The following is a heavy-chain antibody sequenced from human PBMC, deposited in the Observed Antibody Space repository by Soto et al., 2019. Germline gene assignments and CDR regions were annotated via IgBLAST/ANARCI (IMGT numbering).Heavy chain of an antibody. Sequence: GGSLRLSCAASGFTFSSYAMSWVRQAPGKGLEWVSAISDSGGSTYYADSVKGGFTISRDNSKNTLYLQMNSLRAEDTAVYYCAAPQDGGWDAFDIWGQGTMVTVSS. V-gene: IGHV3-23*01. CDR3: AAPQDGGWDAFDI. CDR2: ISDSGGST. J-gene: IGHJ3*02. CDR1: GFTFSSYA. D-gene: IGHD6-19*01.